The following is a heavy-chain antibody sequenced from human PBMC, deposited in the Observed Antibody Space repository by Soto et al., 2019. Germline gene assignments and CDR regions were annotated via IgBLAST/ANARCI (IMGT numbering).Heavy chain of an antibody. CDR3: ARRLSGPKEEYNAYYFYGLDV. V-gene: IGHV5-10-1*01. CDR2: IDPSDSYT. Sequence: GESLKISCEGSGYSFTSHWITWVRQTPGKGREWMGRIDPSDSYTNYSPSFQGRVTISADRSISTAFLQWSSLEASDTAIYYCARRLSGPKEEYNAYYFYGLDVWGQGTTVTVSS. J-gene: IGHJ6*02. D-gene: IGHD1-1*01. CDR1: GYSFTSHW.